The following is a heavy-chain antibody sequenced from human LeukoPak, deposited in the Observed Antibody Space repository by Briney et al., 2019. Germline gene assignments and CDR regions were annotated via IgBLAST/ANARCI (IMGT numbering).Heavy chain of an antibody. J-gene: IGHJ5*02. Sequence: SETLSLTCAVYGGSFSGYYWSWIRQPPGKGLEWIGEINHSGSTNYNPSLKNRRTTSLDTSKIQFSRKLGSVTAADTAVYYCARGGRRSVITVVVVAAKHWFDPWGQGTLVTVSS. CDR2: INHSGST. CDR3: ARGGRRSVITVVVVAAKHWFDP. CDR1: GGSFSGYY. D-gene: IGHD2-15*01. V-gene: IGHV4-34*01.